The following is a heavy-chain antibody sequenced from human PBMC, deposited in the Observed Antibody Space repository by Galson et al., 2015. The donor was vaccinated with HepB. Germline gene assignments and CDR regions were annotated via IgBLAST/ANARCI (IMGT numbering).Heavy chain of an antibody. CDR2: ISGSGDIT. V-gene: IGHV3-23*01. Sequence: SLRLSCAASGFTFGKYAMNWVRQAPGKGLEWVSDISGSGDITYYADSVKGRFTISRDNSKNTLYLQMHSLRAEDTAVYYCAKSVRSSGWYPDYWGQGTLVTVSS. CDR1: GFTFGKYA. CDR3: AKSVRSSGWYPDY. D-gene: IGHD6-19*01. J-gene: IGHJ4*02.